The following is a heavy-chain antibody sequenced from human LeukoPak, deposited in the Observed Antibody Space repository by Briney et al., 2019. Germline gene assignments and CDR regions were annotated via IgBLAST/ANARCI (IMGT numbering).Heavy chain of an antibody. CDR3: ASGSRGYGDYDFDY. J-gene: IGHJ4*02. CDR2: ISYDGSNK. D-gene: IGHD4-17*01. CDR1: GFTFSIYG. V-gene: IGHV3-30*03. Sequence: QPGRSLRLSCAASGFTFSIYGMHWVRQAPGKGLEGVAVISYDGSNKYYADSVKGRFTISRDNSKNTLYLQMNSLRAEDTAVYYCASGSRGYGDYDFDYWGQGTLVTVSS.